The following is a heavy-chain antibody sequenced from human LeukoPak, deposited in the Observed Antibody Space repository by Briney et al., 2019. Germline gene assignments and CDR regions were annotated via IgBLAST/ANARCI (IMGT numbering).Heavy chain of an antibody. V-gene: IGHV3-23*01. CDR3: VIPTGAFDI. D-gene: IGHD3-16*01. CDR2: ISSSGASK. CDR1: GVTFSSYA. Sequence: GGTLRLSCAVSGVTFSSYAMSWGRQPPRKGLEMIPAISSSGASKNYADTVKGRFTISRDNSKNTLYLQMNSVRAEDTGVYSCVIPTGAFDIWGQGTMVTVSS. J-gene: IGHJ3*02.